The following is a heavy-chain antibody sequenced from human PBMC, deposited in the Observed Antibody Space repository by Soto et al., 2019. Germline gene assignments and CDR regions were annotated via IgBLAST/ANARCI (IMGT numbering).Heavy chain of an antibody. Sequence: QVQLVQSGAEVKKPGASVKVSCKASGYTFTSYGFSWVRQAPGQGLEWMGWINGYTGNTHYAQKFQGRVTMTTDTSTSTAYMVLWTLISDDTAVYYCARSWVTGKGGMDVWGQGTTVTVSS. J-gene: IGHJ6*02. V-gene: IGHV1-18*01. CDR3: ARSWVTGKGGMDV. CDR1: GYTFTSYG. CDR2: INGYTGNT. D-gene: IGHD3-16*01.